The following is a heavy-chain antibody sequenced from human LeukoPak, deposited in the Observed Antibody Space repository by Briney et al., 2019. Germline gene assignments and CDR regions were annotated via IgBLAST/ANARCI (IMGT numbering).Heavy chain of an antibody. Sequence: GGSLRLSCAASGFTFDDYGMSWVRQAPRKGLEWVSGISSSGGSTYYADSVKGRFNISRDNSKNTLYLQVHSLRAENTAVYYCAKQRIPDWETPRDYWGQGTLVTVSS. V-gene: IGHV3-23*01. CDR1: GFTFDDYG. CDR2: ISSSGGST. J-gene: IGHJ4*02. CDR3: AKQRIPDWETPRDY. D-gene: IGHD3-9*01.